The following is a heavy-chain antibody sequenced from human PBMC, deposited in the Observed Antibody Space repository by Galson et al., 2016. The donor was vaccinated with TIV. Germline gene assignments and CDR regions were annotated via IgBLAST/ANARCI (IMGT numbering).Heavy chain of an antibody. D-gene: IGHD4-23*01. Sequence: SLRLSCAASGFTFSSWHMDWVRQAPGEGLEWISFITYTSATIYYADSVKGRFTVSKDNTKNSLYLQMNSLRADDTAVYYCARPGNYDGDRRVAFDLWGQGTMVTV. V-gene: IGHV3-48*04. CDR3: ARPGNYDGDRRVAFDL. J-gene: IGHJ3*01. CDR2: ITYTSATI. CDR1: GFTFSSWH.